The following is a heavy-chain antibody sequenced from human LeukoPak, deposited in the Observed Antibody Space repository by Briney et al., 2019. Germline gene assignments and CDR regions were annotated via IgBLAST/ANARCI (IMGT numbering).Heavy chain of an antibody. CDR2: IGSGT. J-gene: IGHJ4*02. Sequence: GGSLRLSCGASGFTFSSYAMSWVRQAPGKELEWVSAIGSGTYYADSVKGRFTISRDNSKNTLYLQMNSLRAKDTAVYYCAKVLAYYFDYWGQGTLVTVSS. V-gene: IGHV3-23*01. CDR1: GFTFSSYA. CDR3: AKVLAYYFDY.